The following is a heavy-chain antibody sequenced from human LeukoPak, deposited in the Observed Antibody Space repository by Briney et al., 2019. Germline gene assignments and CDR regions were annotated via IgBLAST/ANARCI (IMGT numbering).Heavy chain of an antibody. CDR2: ISYDGSNK. CDR3: AKDKRWYFDY. CDR1: GFTFSSYG. J-gene: IGHJ4*02. V-gene: IGHV3-30*18. Sequence: PGRSLRLSCAASGFTFSSYGMHWVRQAPGKGLEWVAVISYDGSNKYYADSVKGRFTISRDNSKNTLYLQMNSLRAEVTAVYYCAKDKRWYFDYWGQGTLVTVSS. D-gene: IGHD2-15*01.